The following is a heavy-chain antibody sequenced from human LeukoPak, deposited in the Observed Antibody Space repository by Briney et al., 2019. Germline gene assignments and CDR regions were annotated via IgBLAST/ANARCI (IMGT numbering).Heavy chain of an antibody. CDR2: ISGSGGST. CDR1: GFTFSSYA. Sequence: GGSLRLSCAASGFTFSSYAMSWVRQAPGKGLEWVSAISGSGGSTYYADSVKGRFTISRDNAKNTLYLQMNSLRAEDTAVYYCAKEGGYYYDSTHIDYWGQGTLVTVSS. CDR3: AKEGGYYYDSTHIDY. D-gene: IGHD3-22*01. V-gene: IGHV3-23*01. J-gene: IGHJ4*02.